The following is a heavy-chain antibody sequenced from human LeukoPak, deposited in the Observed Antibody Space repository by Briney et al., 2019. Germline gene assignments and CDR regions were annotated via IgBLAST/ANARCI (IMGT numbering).Heavy chain of an antibody. V-gene: IGHV4-59*01. CDR2: IYYSGGT. CDR1: GGSISSYY. CDR3: ARAPSTRLNFDY. J-gene: IGHJ4*02. Sequence: PSETLSLTCTVSGGSISSYYWSWIRQPPGKGLEWIGYIYYSGGTNYNPSLKSRVTISVDTSKNQFSLKLSSVTAADTAVYYCARAPSTRLNFDYWGQGTLVTVSS.